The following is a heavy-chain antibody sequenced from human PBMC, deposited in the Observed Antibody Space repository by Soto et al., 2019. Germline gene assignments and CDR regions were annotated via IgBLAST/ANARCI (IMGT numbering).Heavy chain of an antibody. V-gene: IGHV1-46*03. CDR3: AREEGAGYCSSTSCPRYYYYYMDV. J-gene: IGHJ6*03. CDR2: INPSGGST. Sequence: GASVKVSCKASGYTFTSYYMHWVRQAPGQGLEWMGIINPSGGSTSYAQKFQGRVTMTRDTSTSTVYIELSSLRSEDTAVYYCAREEGAGYCSSTSCPRYYYYYMDVWGKGTTVTVSS. CDR1: GYTFTSYY. D-gene: IGHD2-2*01.